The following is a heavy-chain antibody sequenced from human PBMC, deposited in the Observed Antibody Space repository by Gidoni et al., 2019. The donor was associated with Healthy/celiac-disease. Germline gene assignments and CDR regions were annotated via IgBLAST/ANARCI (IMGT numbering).Heavy chain of an antibody. J-gene: IGHJ6*02. V-gene: IGHV1-69*06. Sequence: GIIPIFGTANYAQKFQGRVTITADKSTSTAYMELSSLRSEDTAVYYCARMGAGIVVVVAATHSYYGMDVWGQGTTVTVSS. D-gene: IGHD2-15*01. CDR2: IIPIFGTA. CDR3: ARMGAGIVVVVAATHSYYGMDV.